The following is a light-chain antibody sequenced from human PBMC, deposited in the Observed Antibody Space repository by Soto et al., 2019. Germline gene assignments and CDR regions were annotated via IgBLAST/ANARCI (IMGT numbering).Light chain of an antibody. CDR2: DAS. J-gene: IGKJ5*01. CDR1: QSISSW. CDR3: QQYDTYRIT. V-gene: IGKV1-5*01. Sequence: DIQMTHSPSTLSASVGDRVTIACRASQSISSWLAWYQQKPGKAPKLLIYDASTLKSGVPSRFSGSGSGTEFTLTISSLQPPDFATYYCQQYDTYRITFGQGIRLEIX.